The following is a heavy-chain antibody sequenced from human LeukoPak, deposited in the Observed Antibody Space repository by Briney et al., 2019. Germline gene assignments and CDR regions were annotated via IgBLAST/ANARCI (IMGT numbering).Heavy chain of an antibody. Sequence: ASVKVSCKASGYTFTSYYMHWVRQAPGQGLEWMGIINPSGGSTSYAQKFQGRVTMTRDTSTSTVYMELSSLRSEDTAVCYCARGASGATRSAHFDYWGQGTLVTVSS. CDR1: GYTFTSYY. CDR2: INPSGGST. D-gene: IGHD1-26*01. J-gene: IGHJ4*02. CDR3: ARGASGATRSAHFDY. V-gene: IGHV1-46*01.